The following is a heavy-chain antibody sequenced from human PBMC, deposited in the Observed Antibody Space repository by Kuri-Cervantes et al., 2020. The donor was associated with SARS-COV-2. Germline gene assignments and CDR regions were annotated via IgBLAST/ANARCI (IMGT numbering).Heavy chain of an antibody. J-gene: IGHJ4*02. D-gene: IGHD3-10*01. CDR1: GGTFSSYA. CDR3: ARDGGYGSGSYDY. CDR2: IIPIFGTA. Sequence: SVHVSCKASGGTFSSYAISWVRQAPGQGLEWMGGIIPIFGTANYAQKFQGRVTITADKSTSTAYMELSSLRSEDTAVYYCARDGGYGSGSYDYWGQGTLVTVSS. V-gene: IGHV1-69*06.